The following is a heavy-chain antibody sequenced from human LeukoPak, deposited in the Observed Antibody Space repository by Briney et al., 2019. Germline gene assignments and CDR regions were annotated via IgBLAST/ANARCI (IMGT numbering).Heavy chain of an antibody. J-gene: IGHJ4*02. CDR2: ISNSDGNT. CDR1: GFTFSSYA. V-gene: IGHV3-23*01. Sequence: PGGSLRLSCAASGFTFSSYAMSWVRQAPGKGLEWVSTISNSDGNTYYADSVKGRFTISRDNSKNALYLQMNSLTAEDTAIYYCAKATGTLGNWGQGTLVTVSS. D-gene: IGHD1-1*01. CDR3: AKATGTLGN.